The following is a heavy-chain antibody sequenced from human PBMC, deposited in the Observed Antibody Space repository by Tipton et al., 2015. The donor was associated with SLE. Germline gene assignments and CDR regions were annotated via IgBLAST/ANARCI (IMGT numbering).Heavy chain of an antibody. V-gene: IGHV1-18*01. CDR2: ISTYNGNT. CDR1: GYTFTTYG. Sequence: QLVQSGVEVKKPGASVRVSCKASGYTFTTYGISWVRQAPGQGLEWMGWISTYNGNTNYAQKLQGRVTMTSDTSTSTAYMELRSLRSDDTAIYYCARVRVDTAMGVFAFWGQGTLVTFSS. CDR3: ARVRVDTAMGVFAF. D-gene: IGHD5-18*01. J-gene: IGHJ4*02.